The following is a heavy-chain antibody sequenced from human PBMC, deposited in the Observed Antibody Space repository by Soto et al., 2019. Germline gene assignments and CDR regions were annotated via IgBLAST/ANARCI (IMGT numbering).Heavy chain of an antibody. CDR2: IYYSGST. V-gene: IGHV4-59*12. CDR3: GRHRTREQHVAGCEP. J-gene: IGHJ5*02. CDR1: GGSIRGYY. D-gene: IGHD6-13*01. Sequence: QVHLQESGPGLVKPSETLSLTCTVSGGSIRGYYWSWIRQPPGKGLEWIGYIYYSGSTNYNPSLKSRVDISQGTSKNQISLKLSPATPADTAVYDCGRHRTREQHVAGCEPWGPGTLVTVSS.